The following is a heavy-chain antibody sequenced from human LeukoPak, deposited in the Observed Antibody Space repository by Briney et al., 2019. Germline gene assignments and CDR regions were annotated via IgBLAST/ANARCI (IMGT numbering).Heavy chain of an antibody. CDR1: GFTFSSYA. CDR3: ARDLQEISSFYFDY. J-gene: IGHJ4*02. D-gene: IGHD5-24*01. CDR2: IGGSGGTT. Sequence: GGSLRLSCAASGFTFSSYAMSWVRQAPGKGLEWVSTIGGSGGTTYYADSVKGRFTISRDSSKNTLYLRMHSLRPEDTAVYFCARDLQEISSFYFDYWGQGSLVTVSS. V-gene: IGHV3-23*01.